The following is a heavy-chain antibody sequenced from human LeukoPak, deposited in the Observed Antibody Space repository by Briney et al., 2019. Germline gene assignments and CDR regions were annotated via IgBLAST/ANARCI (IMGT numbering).Heavy chain of an antibody. CDR1: GFTFSNYY. CDR2: ISSASSDT. CDR3: ARENLYCNTGRCDSGGRDY. V-gene: IGHV3-11*06. Sequence: PGGSLRLSCAASGFTFSNYYMSWIRQAPGKGLGWVSYISSASSDTNYADSVQGRCTISTDNAKNSLYLQIKSLRATDTAPYYSARENLYCNTGRCDSGGRDYSGAGNL. D-gene: IGHD2-15*01. J-gene: IGHJ4*02.